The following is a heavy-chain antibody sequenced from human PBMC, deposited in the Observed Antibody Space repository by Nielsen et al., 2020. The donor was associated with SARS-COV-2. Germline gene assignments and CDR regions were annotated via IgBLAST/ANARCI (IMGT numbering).Heavy chain of an antibody. J-gene: IGHJ3*02. V-gene: IGHV3-23*01. CDR2: ISGSGGST. Sequence: GESLKISCAASGFPFSSYAMRWVRQAPGKGLEWVSAISGSGGSTYYADSVKGRFTISRDNSKNPLFLQMNSLRAEDTAVYYCAKQYSDNYYDAFDIWGQGTMVTVSS. CDR3: AKQYSDNYYDAFDI. D-gene: IGHD4/OR15-4a*01. CDR1: GFPFSSYA.